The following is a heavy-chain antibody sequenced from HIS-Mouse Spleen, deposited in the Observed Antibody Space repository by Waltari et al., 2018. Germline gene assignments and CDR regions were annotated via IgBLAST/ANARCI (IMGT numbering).Heavy chain of an antibody. CDR1: GGSISSSSYY. Sequence: QLQLQESGPGLVKPSETLSLTCTVSGGSISSSSYYWGWIRQPPGKGLEWIGSIYYSACPHYHPTLKSRVPISVDTSKNQFSLKLSSVTAADTAVYYCARHQLGYCSGGSCYWYWYFDLWGRGTLVTVSS. J-gene: IGHJ2*01. V-gene: IGHV4-39*01. D-gene: IGHD2-15*01. CDR3: ARHQLGYCSGGSCYWYWYFDL. CDR2: IYYSACP.